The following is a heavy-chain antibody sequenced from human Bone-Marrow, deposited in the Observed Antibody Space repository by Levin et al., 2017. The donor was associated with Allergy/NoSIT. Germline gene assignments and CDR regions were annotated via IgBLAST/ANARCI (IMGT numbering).Heavy chain of an antibody. V-gene: IGHV3-23*01. CDR1: GFTFSSYA. CDR3: AKDRVIPPNKYYYDSSGYYDY. CDR2: ISGSVGST. J-gene: IGHJ4*02. Sequence: GGSLRLSCAASGFTFSSYAMSWVRQAPGKGLEWVSAISGSVGSTYYADSVKGRFTISRDNSKNTLYLQMNSLRAEDTAVYYCAKDRVIPPNKYYYDSSGYYDYWGQGTLVTVSS. D-gene: IGHD3-22*01.